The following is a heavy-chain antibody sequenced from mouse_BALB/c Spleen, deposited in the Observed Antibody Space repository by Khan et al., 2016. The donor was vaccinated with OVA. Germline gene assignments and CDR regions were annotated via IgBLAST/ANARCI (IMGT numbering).Heavy chain of an antibody. Sequence: EVELVESGGGVVKPGGSLKLSCSASGFTFSSFAMSWVRQTPEKRLEWVATISTGGHYTFYPDSVKGRFTVSRDNARNTLYLQVSSLRSEDTAMYYCARSFVDYYAMDYWGQGTSVTVSS. J-gene: IGHJ4*01. CDR3: ARSFVDYYAMDY. CDR1: GFTFSSFA. CDR2: ISTGGHYT. V-gene: IGHV5-9-3*01.